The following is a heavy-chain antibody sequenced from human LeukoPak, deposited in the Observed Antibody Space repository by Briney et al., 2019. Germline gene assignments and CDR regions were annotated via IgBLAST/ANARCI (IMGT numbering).Heavy chain of an antibody. CDR2: FYSGGST. Sequence: SQTLSLTCTVSGGSISSGSYYWSWIRQPAGKGLEWIGRFYSGGSTDYNPSLKSRVTMSVDTSKNQFSLKLSSVTAADTAVYYCARVYSGYDLPGSLANYYFDYWGQGTLATVSS. V-gene: IGHV4-61*02. J-gene: IGHJ4*02. CDR3: ARVYSGYDLPGSLANYYFDY. CDR1: GGSISSGSYY. D-gene: IGHD5-12*01.